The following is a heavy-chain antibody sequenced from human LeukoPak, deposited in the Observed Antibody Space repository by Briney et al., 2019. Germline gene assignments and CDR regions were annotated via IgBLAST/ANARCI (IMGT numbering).Heavy chain of an antibody. Sequence: GASVKVSCKASGGTFSSYAISWVRQAPGQGLEWMGGIIPIFGTANYAQKFQGRVTITADESTSTAYMELSSLRSEDTAVYYCARGGGRFYHILTGYYTPYFDYWGQGTLVTVSS. D-gene: IGHD3-9*01. J-gene: IGHJ4*02. CDR1: GGTFSSYA. CDR2: IIPIFGTA. V-gene: IGHV1-69*13. CDR3: ARGGGRFYHILTGYYTPYFDY.